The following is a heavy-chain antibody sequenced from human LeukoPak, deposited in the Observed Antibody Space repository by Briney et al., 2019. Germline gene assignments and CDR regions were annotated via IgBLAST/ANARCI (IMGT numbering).Heavy chain of an antibody. Sequence: SKTLSLTCAVSGGSISSSSYYWGWIRQPPGKGLEWIGSIYYSGSTYYNPSLKSRVTISVDTSKNQFSLKLSSVTAADTAVYYCARDLGYGDLNAFDIWGQGTMVTVSS. CDR2: IYYSGST. V-gene: IGHV4-39*07. CDR1: GGSISSSSYY. CDR3: ARDLGYGDLNAFDI. D-gene: IGHD4-17*01. J-gene: IGHJ3*02.